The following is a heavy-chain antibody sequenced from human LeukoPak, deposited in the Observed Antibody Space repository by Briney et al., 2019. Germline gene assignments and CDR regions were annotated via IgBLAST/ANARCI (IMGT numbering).Heavy chain of an antibody. CDR2: IYTSGST. Sequence: SETLSLTCTVSGDSISSGDYYWSWIRQPAGKGLEWIGRIYTSGSTNYHPSLKSRVTISVDTSKNQFSLKLSSVTAADTAVYYCARDGPGSYFDYWGQGTLVTVSS. CDR3: ARDGPGSYFDY. V-gene: IGHV4-61*02. J-gene: IGHJ4*02. CDR1: GDSISSGDYY.